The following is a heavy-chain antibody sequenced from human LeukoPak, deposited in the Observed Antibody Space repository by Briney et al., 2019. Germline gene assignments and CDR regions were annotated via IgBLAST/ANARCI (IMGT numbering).Heavy chain of an antibody. CDR3: AREYCSSTSCYGGGAFDI. D-gene: IGHD2-2*01. J-gene: IGHJ3*02. V-gene: IGHV5-51*01. Sequence: GESLKISCKGSGYSFTSYWIGWVRQMPGKGLEWMGVIYPGDSDTRYSPSFQGQVTISADKSISTAYLQWSSLKASDTAMCYCAREYCSSTSCYGGGAFDIWGQGTMVTVSS. CDR2: IYPGDSDT. CDR1: GYSFTSYW.